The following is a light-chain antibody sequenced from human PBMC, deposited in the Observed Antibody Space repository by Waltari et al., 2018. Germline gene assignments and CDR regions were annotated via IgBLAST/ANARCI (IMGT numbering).Light chain of an antibody. J-gene: IGLJ1*01. CDR1: SSDIGYYNA. CDR3: SSYAGSNTSI. V-gene: IGLV2-11*01. Sequence: QAAPTQPPSVSGSPGQSVTISCTGTSSDIGYYNAVSWYQQHPGKAPKLNCYELNTRPSRVSDLFSGSKSGNTASLTISGLQAEDEADYYCSSYAGSNTSIFGAGTRLTVL. CDR2: ELN.